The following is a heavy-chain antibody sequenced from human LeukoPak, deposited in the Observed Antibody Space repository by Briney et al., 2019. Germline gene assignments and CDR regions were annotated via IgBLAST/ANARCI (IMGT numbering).Heavy chain of an antibody. Sequence: GGSLRLSCAASGFTFNRHHMNWVRQAPGKGLEWVSYISSGSNAIYYADSVKGRFTISRDNAKSSLYLQMNCLRDEDTAVYYCARESVVRGLDYWGQGTLVIVSS. CDR1: GFTFNRHH. CDR3: ARESVVRGLDY. D-gene: IGHD3-10*01. J-gene: IGHJ4*02. V-gene: IGHV3-48*02. CDR2: ISSGSNAI.